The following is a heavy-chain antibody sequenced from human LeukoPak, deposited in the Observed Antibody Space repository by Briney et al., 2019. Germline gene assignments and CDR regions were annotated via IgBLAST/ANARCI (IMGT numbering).Heavy chain of an antibody. V-gene: IGHV3-49*04. D-gene: IGHD1-26*01. CDR1: GFTFGDYA. CDR3: TRDPRGSYGPDAFDI. Sequence: PGGSLRLSCTASGFTFGDYAMSWVRQAPGKGLEWVGLIRSKAYGSTTEYAASVKGRFTISRDDSKSFAYLQMNSLKTEDTAVYYCTRDPRGSYGPDAFDIWGQGTMVTVSS. J-gene: IGHJ3*02. CDR2: IRSKAYGSTT.